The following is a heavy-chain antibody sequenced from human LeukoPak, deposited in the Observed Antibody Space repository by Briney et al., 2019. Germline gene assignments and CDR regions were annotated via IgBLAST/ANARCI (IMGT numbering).Heavy chain of an antibody. CDR3: ARVRGLWFGVRTDS. Sequence: SETLSLTCAVYGGSFSGYYWSWLRQPPGKGLEWIGEIDHTESTHYNPTLKSRVTMSVDASKSQCSLKLTFVTAADTAVYYCARVRGLWFGVRTDSWGQGTLVTVSS. V-gene: IGHV4-34*01. CDR2: IDHTEST. D-gene: IGHD3-10*01. J-gene: IGHJ4*02. CDR1: GGSFSGYY.